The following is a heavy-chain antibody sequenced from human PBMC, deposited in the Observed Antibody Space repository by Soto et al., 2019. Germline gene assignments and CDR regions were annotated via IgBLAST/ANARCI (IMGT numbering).Heavy chain of an antibody. Sequence: PSETLSLTCAVYGGSFSGYYWSWIRQPPGKGLEWIGEINHSGSTNYNPSLKSRVTISVDTSKNQFSLKLSSVTAADTAVYYCARDLTGYSSSWASRHYFGMDVWGQGTTVTVSS. V-gene: IGHV4-34*01. CDR3: ARDLTGYSSSWASRHYFGMDV. D-gene: IGHD6-13*01. CDR2: INHSGST. CDR1: GGSFSGYY. J-gene: IGHJ6*02.